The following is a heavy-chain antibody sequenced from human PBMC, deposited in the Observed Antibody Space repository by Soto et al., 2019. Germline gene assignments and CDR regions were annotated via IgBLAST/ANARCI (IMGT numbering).Heavy chain of an antibody. D-gene: IGHD6-13*01. CDR1: GYSFTVYY. J-gene: IGHJ5*02. Sequence: QVQLVQSGAEVKKPGASVKVSCKASGYSFTVYYMHWVRQVPGQGLEWMGWIDPNSGGPNYAQKFQGRVTMTRDTSISTAYMELSRLTSDDTAVYYCAREAALGSGKWFDPWGQGTLVTVSS. V-gene: IGHV1-2*02. CDR2: IDPNSGGP. CDR3: AREAALGSGKWFDP.